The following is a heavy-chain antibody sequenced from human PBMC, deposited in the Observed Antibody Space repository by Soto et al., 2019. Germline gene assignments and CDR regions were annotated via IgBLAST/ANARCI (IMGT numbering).Heavy chain of an antibody. D-gene: IGHD5-18*01. J-gene: IGHJ6*02. CDR3: ARGNSYGQYGMDV. Sequence: PSETLSLTCTVSGGSISSGDYYWSWIRQPPGKGLEWIGYIYYSGSTNYNPSLKSRVTISVDTSKNQFSLKLSSVTAADTAVYYCARGNSYGQYGMDVWGQGTTVTVSS. V-gene: IGHV4-30-4*01. CDR2: IYYSGST. CDR1: GGSISSGDYY.